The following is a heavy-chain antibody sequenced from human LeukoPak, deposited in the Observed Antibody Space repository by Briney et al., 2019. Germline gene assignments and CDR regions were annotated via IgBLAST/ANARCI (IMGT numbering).Heavy chain of an antibody. V-gene: IGHV3-23*01. J-gene: IGHJ4*02. Sequence: GGSLRLSCAASGFTFSSYAMSWVRQAPGKGLEWVSVISGSGSTTYYADSVKGRFTISRDNSKNTLYLQMNSLRAEDTAVYYCAREYYDSSGPIDYWGQGTLVTVSS. CDR2: ISGSGSTT. D-gene: IGHD3-22*01. CDR1: GFTFSSYA. CDR3: AREYYDSSGPIDY.